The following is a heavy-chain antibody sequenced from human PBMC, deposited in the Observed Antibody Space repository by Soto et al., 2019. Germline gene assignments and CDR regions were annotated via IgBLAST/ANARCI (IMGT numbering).Heavy chain of an antibody. D-gene: IGHD2-15*01. Sequence: GGSLRLSCAASGFTFSDHYMDWVRQAPGKGLEWVGRTRNKANSYTTEYAASVKGRLTVSRDDSKTSLFLQMNSLKTEDTAVYYCARGLPGRAWWAFDYWGQGTPVTVSS. CDR1: GFTFSDHY. J-gene: IGHJ4*02. CDR3: ARGLPGRAWWAFDY. CDR2: TRNKANSYTT. V-gene: IGHV3-72*01.